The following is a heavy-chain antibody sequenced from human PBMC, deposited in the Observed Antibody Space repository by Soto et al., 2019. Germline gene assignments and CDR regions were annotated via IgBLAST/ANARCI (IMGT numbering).Heavy chain of an antibody. CDR2: MSPNSGNT. V-gene: IGHV1-8*01. CDR3: SVKDQTRRGMDV. CDR1: GYTFTSYD. J-gene: IGHJ6*02. Sequence: QVQLVQSGAEVKKPGASVQFSCKASGYTFTSYDSNWVRQATGQGLEWMGWMSPNSGNTGYAQKFQGRVTMTRNTSISKAYMELSSLRSEDTAVYYCSVKDQTRRGMDVWGQGTTVTVSS. D-gene: IGHD2-2*01.